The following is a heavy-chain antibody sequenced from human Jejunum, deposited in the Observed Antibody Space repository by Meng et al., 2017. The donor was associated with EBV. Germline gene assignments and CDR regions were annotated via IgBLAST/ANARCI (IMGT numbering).Heavy chain of an antibody. CDR1: GGSFSGYY. V-gene: IGHV4-34*01. D-gene: IGHD2-8*02. CDR3: ARRTGDYVVGY. J-gene: IGHJ4*02. Sequence: QVQLQQGGAGLLRPTETLALTCGVYGGSFSGYYWSWVRQPPGRGLEYIGEVHFSGITNYTPSLKSRVTMSVDASKNQFSLRLTSVTAADTAVYYCARRTGDYVVGYWGQGTLVTVSS. CDR2: VHFSGIT.